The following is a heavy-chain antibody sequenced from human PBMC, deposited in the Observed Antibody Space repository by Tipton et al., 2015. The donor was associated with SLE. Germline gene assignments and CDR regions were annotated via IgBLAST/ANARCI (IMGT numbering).Heavy chain of an antibody. CDR2: IYTSGST. V-gene: IGHV4-4*07. CDR1: GGSISPYY. J-gene: IGHJ3*02. CDR3: ARGNAVLGANNAFDI. Sequence: TLSLTCTVSGGSISPYYWSWIRQPPGKGLEWIGRIYTSGSTNYNPSLKSRVTMSLDTSKNQFSLHLNSMTAADTAVYYCARGNAVLGANNAFDIWGQGTMVTVSS. D-gene: IGHD2-8*02.